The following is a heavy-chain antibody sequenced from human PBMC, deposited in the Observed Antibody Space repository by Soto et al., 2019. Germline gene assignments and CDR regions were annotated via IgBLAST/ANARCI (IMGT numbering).Heavy chain of an antibody. CDR2: IYYSGST. CDR1: GGSISSYY. D-gene: IGHD6-19*01. Sequence: QVQLQESGPGLVKPSETLSLTCTVSGGSISSYYWSWIRQPPGKGLEWIGYIYYSGSTNYNPSLKRRVTISVDTSKNQFSLKLSSVTAADTAVYYCARDSSGIVAVAGSTTNYYYYGMDVWGQGTTVTVSS. CDR3: ARDSSGIVAVAGSTTNYYYYGMDV. V-gene: IGHV4-59*01. J-gene: IGHJ6*02.